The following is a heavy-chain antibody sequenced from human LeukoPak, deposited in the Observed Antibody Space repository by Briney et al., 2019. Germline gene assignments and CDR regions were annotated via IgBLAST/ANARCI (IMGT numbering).Heavy chain of an antibody. CDR1: GFTFSDYY. J-gene: IGHJ4*02. V-gene: IGHV3-11*01. CDR3: VGYCSTTGCADHGY. D-gene: IGHD2-2*01. CDR2: ISSSGSTI. Sequence: PGGSLRLSCAASGFTFSDYYMSWIRQAPGKGLEWVSYISSSGSTIYYADSVKGRFTISRDNAKNSLYLQVNSLRVEDTAVYYRVGYCSTTGCADHGYWGQGTLVTVSS.